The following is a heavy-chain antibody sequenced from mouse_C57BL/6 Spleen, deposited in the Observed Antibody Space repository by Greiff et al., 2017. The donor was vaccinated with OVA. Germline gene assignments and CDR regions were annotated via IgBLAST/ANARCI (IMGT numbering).Heavy chain of an antibody. J-gene: IGHJ2*01. CDR1: GFTFSDYG. D-gene: IGHD2-2*01. V-gene: IGHV5-17*01. CDR2: ISSGSSTI. CDR3: ARAYGYDEEVYFDY. Sequence: EVKLMESGGGLVKPGGSLKLSCAASGFTFSDYGMHWVRQAPEKGLEWVAYISSGSSTIYYADTVKGRFTISRDNAKNTLFLQMTSLRSEDTAMYYCARAYGYDEEVYFDYWGQGTTLTVSS.